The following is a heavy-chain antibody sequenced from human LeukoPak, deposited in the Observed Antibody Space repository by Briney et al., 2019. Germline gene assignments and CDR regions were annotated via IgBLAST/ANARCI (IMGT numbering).Heavy chain of an antibody. V-gene: IGHV1-2*02. CDR3: ARALRLGIAFDI. CDR2: INHNSGGT. Sequence: ASVKVSCKASGYTFTGYYMHWVRQAPGQGLEWMGWINHNSGGTNYSQKFQGRVTMTRDTSISTAYMELSRLRSDDTAVYYCARALRLGIAFDIWGQGTMVTVSS. CDR1: GYTFTGYY. J-gene: IGHJ3*02. D-gene: IGHD3-16*01.